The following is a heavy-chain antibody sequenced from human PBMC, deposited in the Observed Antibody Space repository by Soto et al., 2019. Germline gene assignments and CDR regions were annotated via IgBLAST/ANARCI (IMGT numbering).Heavy chain of an antibody. Sequence: SETLSLTCTVSGGSISSSSYYWGWIRQPPGKGLEWIGSIYYSGSTYYKPSLKSRVTIPVDTSKNQYSLKLSSVTAADTALFYCARLGCIGGSCYSTRAYYYYYYMDVWGKGTTVTVSS. CDR3: ARLGCIGGSCYSTRAYYYYYYMDV. CDR2: IYYSGST. D-gene: IGHD2-15*01. CDR1: GGSISSSSYY. V-gene: IGHV4-39*01. J-gene: IGHJ6*03.